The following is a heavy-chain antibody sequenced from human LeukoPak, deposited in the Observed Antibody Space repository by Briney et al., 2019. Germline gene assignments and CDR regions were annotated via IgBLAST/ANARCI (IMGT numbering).Heavy chain of an antibody. J-gene: IGHJ5*02. Sequence: PGGSLRLSCAASGFTFSSCAMSWVRQAPGKGLEWVSAISGSGGSTYYADSVKGRFTISRDNSKNTLYLQMNSLRAEDTAVYYCAKAFRGYGDYGGVDWFDPWGQGTLVTVSS. CDR2: ISGSGGST. V-gene: IGHV3-23*01. CDR3: AKAFRGYGDYGGVDWFDP. D-gene: IGHD4-17*01. CDR1: GFTFSSCA.